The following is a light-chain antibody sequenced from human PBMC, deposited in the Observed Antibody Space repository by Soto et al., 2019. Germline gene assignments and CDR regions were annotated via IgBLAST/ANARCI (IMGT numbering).Light chain of an antibody. V-gene: IGLV2-14*01. Sequence: QSALTQPASVSGSPGQSITISCTGTSSDVGGYNYVSWYQQHPGKAPKLMIYDVSNRPSGVSNRFSGSKSGNTASLTISGLQAEDEADYYWSSYTSSSGVVFGGGTKLTVL. CDR1: SSDVGGYNY. CDR2: DVS. CDR3: SSYTSSSGVV. J-gene: IGLJ2*01.